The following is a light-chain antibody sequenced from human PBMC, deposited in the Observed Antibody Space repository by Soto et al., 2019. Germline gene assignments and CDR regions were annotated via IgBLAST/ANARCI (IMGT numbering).Light chain of an antibody. Sequence: IGMTQSPATLSVSPGDSAPLSCTASQSVSSKLAWYQQKPGQAPRLLIYGASTRATGIPARFSGSWSGTEFTLTISSLQSEDFAVYCCQQYNNWPPITFGQGTRLEIK. CDR2: GAS. CDR3: QQYNNWPPIT. CDR1: QSVSSK. J-gene: IGKJ5*01. V-gene: IGKV3-15*01.